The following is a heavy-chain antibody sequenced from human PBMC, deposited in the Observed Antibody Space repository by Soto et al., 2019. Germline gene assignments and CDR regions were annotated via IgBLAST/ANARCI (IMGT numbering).Heavy chain of an antibody. Sequence: SVKISCKASGFDFGSFGIQFLRQTRGRGLEWIGWIVVASGRTNYARQFQGRVAFSRDMSSTTAYMDLYDLKSDDTAVYFCSADHPTTDIGWPVWGEETKVTV. CDR3: SADHPTTDIGWPV. J-gene: IGHJ6*02. V-gene: IGHV1-58*02. CDR1: GFDFGSFG. D-gene: IGHD2-2*01. CDR2: IVVASGRT.